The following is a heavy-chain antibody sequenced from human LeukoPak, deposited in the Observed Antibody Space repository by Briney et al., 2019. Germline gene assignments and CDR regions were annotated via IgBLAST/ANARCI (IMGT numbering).Heavy chain of an antibody. V-gene: IGHV4-39*01. D-gene: IGHD6-19*01. CDR2: IYYSGST. CDR3: ARRGDSSGWNYFDY. CDR1: GFTFTGYS. Sequence: TGGSLRLSCAASGFTFTGYSMNWFRQAPGKGLEWIGSIYYSGSTYYNPSLKSRVTISVDTSKNQFSLKLSSVTAADTAVYYCARRGDSSGWNYFDYWGQGTLVTVSS. J-gene: IGHJ4*02.